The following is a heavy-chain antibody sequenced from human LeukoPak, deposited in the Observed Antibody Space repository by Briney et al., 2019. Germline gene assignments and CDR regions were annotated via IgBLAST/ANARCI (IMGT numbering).Heavy chain of an antibody. CDR2: IYPGDSDT. D-gene: IGHD4-23*01. CDR1: GFSFNMYW. Sequence: GESLKISCKGSGFSFNMYWIGWVRQMPGKGLEWMGIIYPGDSDTRYSPSFQGQVTISVDKSISTAYLQWSSLKASDTAMYYCARRQGCGNTACPPDYWGQGTLVTVSS. J-gene: IGHJ4*02. CDR3: ARRQGCGNTACPPDY. V-gene: IGHV5-51*01.